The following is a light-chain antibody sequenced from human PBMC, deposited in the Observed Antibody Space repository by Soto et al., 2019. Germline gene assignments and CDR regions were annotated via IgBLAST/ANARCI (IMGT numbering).Light chain of an antibody. CDR3: SSYTSFGMI. CDR2: DVN. J-gene: IGLJ2*01. V-gene: IGLV2-14*03. CDR1: SSDVGGYNY. Sequence: QSALTQPASVSGSPGQSITISCTGTSSDVGGYNYVSWYQHYPGKAPKLMIYDVNNRPSRVSNRFSGSKSGNTAALIISGLQAEDEADYYCSSYTSFGMIFGGGTQLTVL.